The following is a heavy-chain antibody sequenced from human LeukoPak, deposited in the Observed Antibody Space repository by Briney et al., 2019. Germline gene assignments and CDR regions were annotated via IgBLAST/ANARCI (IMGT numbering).Heavy chain of an antibody. CDR2: IYTSGST. V-gene: IGHV4-61*02. CDR1: GGSMNIGSYY. D-gene: IGHD3-22*01. J-gene: IGHJ4*02. CDR3: ARDEYYYDSSGYRLFDY. Sequence: SETLSLTCTVSGGSMNIGSYYWTWIRQPAGKGLEWIGRIYTSGSTNYNPSLKSRVTMSVDTSKNQFSLKLSSVTAADTAVYYCARDEYYYDSSGYRLFDYWGQGTLVTVSS.